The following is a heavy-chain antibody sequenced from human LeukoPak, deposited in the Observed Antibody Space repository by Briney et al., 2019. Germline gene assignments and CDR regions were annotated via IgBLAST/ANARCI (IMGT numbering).Heavy chain of an antibody. CDR3: ARADRLHGGPYLIGP. Sequence: ASVKVSCKTSGYSFTDYYMHWVRQAPGQGLEWMGWINPSSGGTSSAQKFQGRVTMTRDTSITTVYMEVRWLTSDDTAVYYCARADRLHGGPYLIGPWGQGALVTVSS. J-gene: IGHJ5*02. CDR2: INPSSGGT. V-gene: IGHV1-2*02. D-gene: IGHD2-21*01. CDR1: GYSFTDYY.